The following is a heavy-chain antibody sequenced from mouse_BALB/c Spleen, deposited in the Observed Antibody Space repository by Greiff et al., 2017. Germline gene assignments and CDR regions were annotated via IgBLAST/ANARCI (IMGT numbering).Heavy chain of an antibody. Sequence: VQLVESGPGLVAPSQSLSITCTVSGFSLSRYSVHWVRQPPGKGLEWLGMIWGGGSTDYNSALKSRLSISKDNSKSQVFLKMNSLQTDDTAMYYCARNLEIYYDYDGTGCAYWGQGTLVTVSA. CDR3: ARNLEIYYDYDGTGCAY. V-gene: IGHV2-6-4*01. CDR2: IWGGGST. CDR1: GFSLSRYS. D-gene: IGHD2-4*01. J-gene: IGHJ3*01.